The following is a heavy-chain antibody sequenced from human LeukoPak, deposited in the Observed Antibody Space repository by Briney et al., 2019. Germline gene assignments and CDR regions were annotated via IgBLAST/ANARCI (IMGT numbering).Heavy chain of an antibody. J-gene: IGHJ1*01. CDR3: ARDQPGIAAAGRSYFQH. Sequence: GGSLRLSCAASGFTFSSYWMHWVRQAPGKGLVWVSRINSDGSSTSYADSVKGRFTISRDNSKNTLYLQMNSLRAEDTAVYYCARDQPGIAAAGRSYFQHWGQGTLVTVSS. V-gene: IGHV3-74*01. CDR1: GFTFSSYW. D-gene: IGHD6-13*01. CDR2: INSDGSST.